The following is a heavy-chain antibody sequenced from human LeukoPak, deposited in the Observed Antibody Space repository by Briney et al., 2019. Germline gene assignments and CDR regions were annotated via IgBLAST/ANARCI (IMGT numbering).Heavy chain of an antibody. CDR2: IHYSGST. J-gene: IGHJ4*02. Sequence: PSETLSLTCSVSGGSVSSDYWSWIRQPPGKGLEWIGYIHYSGSTNYNPSLKSRVTLSVHTSENQFSLKLNSVTAADTAVYYCAGHRFSSSQFDYWGQGTLVTVSS. D-gene: IGHD6-6*01. V-gene: IGHV4-59*08. CDR3: AGHRFSSSQFDY. CDR1: GGSVSSDY.